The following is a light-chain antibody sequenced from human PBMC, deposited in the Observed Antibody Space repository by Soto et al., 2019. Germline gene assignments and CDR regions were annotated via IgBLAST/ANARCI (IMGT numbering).Light chain of an antibody. V-gene: IGLV2-11*01. Sequence: SVLAQPRSVSGSPGQSVTISCTGTGDDVVAYNYVSLYQQHPGRPPKLMIYDVARWPSGVPDRFSGSKSGNTASLTISGLQAEDEADYFCCSYAGGYTYLFGTGTKVTVL. CDR3: CSYAGGYTYL. CDR1: GDDVVAYNY. J-gene: IGLJ1*01. CDR2: DVA.